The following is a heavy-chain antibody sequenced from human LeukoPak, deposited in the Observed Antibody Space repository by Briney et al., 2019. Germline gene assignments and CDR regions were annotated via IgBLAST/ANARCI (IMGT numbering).Heavy chain of an antibody. J-gene: IGHJ3*02. D-gene: IGHD3-22*01. CDR3: ARGPYYDSSGYRVLGAFDI. CDR1: GFTFSSYS. Sequence: EGSLRLSCAASGFTFSSYSMNWVRQAPGKGLEWVSYISSSSSTIYYADSVKGRFTISRDNAKNSLYLQMNSLRAEGTAVYYCARGPYYDSSGYRVLGAFDIWGQGTMVTVSS. V-gene: IGHV3-48*04. CDR2: ISSSSSTI.